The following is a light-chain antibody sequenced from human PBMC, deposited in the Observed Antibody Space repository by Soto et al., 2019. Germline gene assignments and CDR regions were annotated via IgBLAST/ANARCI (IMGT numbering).Light chain of an antibody. CDR2: DAF. CDR1: ETIRNL. J-gene: IGKJ1*01. CDR3: KQRHNWPIS. V-gene: IGKV3-11*01. Sequence: EILLIQSPATLSLSHGESATLSCRASETIRNLLAWYQQRPGQPPRLLIYDAFNRAPGIQARFSGGGSGTDFTLTIRSLEPEDFGVYDCKQRHNWPISFGQGTKVDI.